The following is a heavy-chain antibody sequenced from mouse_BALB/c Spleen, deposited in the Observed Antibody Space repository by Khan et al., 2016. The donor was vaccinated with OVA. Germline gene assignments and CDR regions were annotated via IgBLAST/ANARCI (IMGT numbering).Heavy chain of an antibody. D-gene: IGHD2-5*01. CDR2: IWGDGTT. J-gene: IGHJ4*01. CDR1: GFSLTGYG. CDR3: AGAFYSNYREAVDY. V-gene: IGHV2-6-7*01. Sequence: QVQLKESGPGLVAPSQSLSITCTVSGFSLTGYGVNWVRQPPGKGLEWLGMIWGDGTTDYNSALNSRLSTSKDNSKSQVFLKMISLQTDEAARYYCAGAFYSNYREAVDYWGQGTSVTVSS.